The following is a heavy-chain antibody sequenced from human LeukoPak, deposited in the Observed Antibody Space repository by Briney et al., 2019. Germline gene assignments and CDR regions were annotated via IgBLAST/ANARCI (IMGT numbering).Heavy chain of an antibody. D-gene: IGHD3-16*01. CDR3: ARGVVITFGGAADY. J-gene: IGHJ4*02. V-gene: IGHV4-59*01. Sequence: PSETLSLTCTVSGDSISSYYWSWIRQPPGEGLEWIGYIYSSGSTNYNPSLKSRVTISVDTSKNQFSLKLSSVTAADTAVYYCARGVVITFGGAADYWGQGTLVTASS. CDR2: IYSSGST. CDR1: GDSISSYY.